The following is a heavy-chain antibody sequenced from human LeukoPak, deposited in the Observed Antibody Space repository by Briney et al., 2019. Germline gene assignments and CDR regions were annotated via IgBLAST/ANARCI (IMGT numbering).Heavy chain of an antibody. Sequence: GGSLRLSCAASGFTFSSCAMSWVRQAPGKGLEWVSAISGSGGSTYYADSVKGRFTISRDNSKNTLYLQMNSLRAEDTAVYYCAKETLITMVRGVISDYWGQGTLVTVSS. D-gene: IGHD3-10*01. CDR3: AKETLITMVRGVISDY. J-gene: IGHJ4*02. V-gene: IGHV3-23*01. CDR2: ISGSGGST. CDR1: GFTFSSCA.